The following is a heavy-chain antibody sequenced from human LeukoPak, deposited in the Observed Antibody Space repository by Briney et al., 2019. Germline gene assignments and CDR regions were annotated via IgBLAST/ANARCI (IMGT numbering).Heavy chain of an antibody. V-gene: IGHV4-39*01. CDR2: IYYSGST. J-gene: IGHJ3*02. Sequence: PSETLSLTCTVSGRSISCSSYYCGWIRQPPGKGLEWIGRIYYSGSTYFTPSLKRRVTISVDTSKNQSSLKLSSVTSADTTVYYIATGIVGATDWSHAFDIWGQGTMVTVSS. CDR1: GRSISCSSYY. CDR3: ATGIVGATDWSHAFDI. D-gene: IGHD1-26*01.